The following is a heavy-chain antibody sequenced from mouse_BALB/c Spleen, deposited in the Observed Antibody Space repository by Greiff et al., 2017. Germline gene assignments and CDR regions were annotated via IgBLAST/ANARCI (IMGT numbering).Heavy chain of an antibody. V-gene: IGHV5-12-2*01. CDR2: ISNGGGST. CDR3: ARQLGRGPFDY. J-gene: IGHJ2*01. Sequence: EVKLVESGGGLVQPGGSLKLSCAASGFTFSSYTMSWVRQTPEKRLEWVAYISNGGGSTYYPDTVKGRFTISRDNAKNTLYLQMSSLKSEDTAMYYCARQLGRGPFDYWGQGTTLTVSS. D-gene: IGHD4-1*01. CDR1: GFTFSSYT.